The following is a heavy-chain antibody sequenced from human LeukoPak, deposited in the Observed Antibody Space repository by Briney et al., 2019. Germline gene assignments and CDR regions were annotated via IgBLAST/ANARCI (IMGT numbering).Heavy chain of an antibody. V-gene: IGHV4-38-2*01. D-gene: IGHD4-23*01. Sequence: SETLSLTCAVSGYSISSGYYWGWIRQPPGKGLEWIGSVYHSGSTYYNPSLKSRVAISVDTSKNQFSLKLSSVTAADTAVYYCARGRYYGGNSHWYFDLWGRGTLVTVSS. CDR3: ARGRYYGGNSHWYFDL. CDR2: VYHSGST. CDR1: GYSISSGYY. J-gene: IGHJ2*01.